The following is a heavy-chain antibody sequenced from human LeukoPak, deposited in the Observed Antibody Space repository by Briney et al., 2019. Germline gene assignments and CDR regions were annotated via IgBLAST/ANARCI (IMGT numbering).Heavy chain of an antibody. CDR3: GRDPNGDYVGAFES. Sequence: QPGGSVRLSCVGSGFMFSRFGLIWVRQAPGKGLEWVSGIHGNGETTYYGDSVKGRFTISRDNSKSTLYLQMNSLRVEDTAEYFCGRDPNGDYVGAFESWGQGTKVAVSS. V-gene: IGHV3-23*01. CDR1: GFMFSRFG. CDR2: IHGNGETT. J-gene: IGHJ3*01. D-gene: IGHD3-16*01.